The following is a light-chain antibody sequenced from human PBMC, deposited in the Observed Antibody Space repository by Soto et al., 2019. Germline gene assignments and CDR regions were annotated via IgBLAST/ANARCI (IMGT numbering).Light chain of an antibody. CDR2: AAS. CDR3: VQAHSVPIT. Sequence: DIEMTQSPSSLSASVGDTVTITCRASQSLSNYLNWYQVKPGQAPKFLIYAASSLQSGVPSRFSGSRSGTEFSLTITSLQPEDFATYFCVQAHSVPITFGGGTTGDIK. CDR1: QSLSNY. J-gene: IGKJ4*01. V-gene: IGKV1-39*01.